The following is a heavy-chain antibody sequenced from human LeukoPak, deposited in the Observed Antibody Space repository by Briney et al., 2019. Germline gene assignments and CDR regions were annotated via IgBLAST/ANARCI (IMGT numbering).Heavy chain of an antibody. CDR2: ISYDGSNK. J-gene: IGHJ6*03. CDR3: ARDPHSSSWYGSYYYYYMDV. Sequence: GGSLRLSCAASGFTFSSYAMHWVRQAPGKGLEWVAVISYDGSNKYYADSVKGRFTISRDNSKNTLYLQMNSLRAEDTAVYYCARDPHSSSWYGSYYYYYMDVWGKGTTVTVSS. CDR1: GFTFSSYA. D-gene: IGHD6-13*01. V-gene: IGHV3-30*04.